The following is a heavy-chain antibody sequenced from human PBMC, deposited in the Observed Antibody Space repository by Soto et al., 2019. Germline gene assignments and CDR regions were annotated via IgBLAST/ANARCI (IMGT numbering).Heavy chain of an antibody. Sequence: ASVKISCKASGYTFTIYCISWVRQAPGQGLEWMGWISAYNGNTKYAQKLQGRVTMTTDTSTSTAYMELRSLRSDDTAVYYCARDSPPVDYWGQGTLLTLSS. CDR2: ISAYNGNT. V-gene: IGHV1-18*01. CDR3: ARDSPPVDY. CDR1: GYTFTIYC. J-gene: IGHJ4*02.